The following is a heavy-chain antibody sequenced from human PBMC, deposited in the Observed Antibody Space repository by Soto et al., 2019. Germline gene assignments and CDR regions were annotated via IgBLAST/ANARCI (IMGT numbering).Heavy chain of an antibody. CDR3: AKDGQFRTDGFDV. CDR1: GFTFSSHG. D-gene: IGHD1-1*01. Sequence: EAQLLESGGDWAQPGGSLRLSCAASGFTFSSHGMSWVRQVPGKGLEWIAGLSRGGGTTYYADPVKGRFTISRDNSKNMLDLIMNSLKVEDTALYYCAKDGQFRTDGFDVWGQGTMVTVSS. V-gene: IGHV3-23*01. CDR2: LSRGGGTT. J-gene: IGHJ3*01.